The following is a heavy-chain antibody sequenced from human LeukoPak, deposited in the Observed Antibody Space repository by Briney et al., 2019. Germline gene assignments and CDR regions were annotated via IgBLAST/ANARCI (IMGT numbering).Heavy chain of an antibody. CDR2: IYTSGST. J-gene: IGHJ4*02. CDR3: ARELMYSSGWYEDY. V-gene: IGHV4-61*02. CDR1: GGSISSGSYY. Sequence: SETLSLTCTVSGGSISSGSYYWSWIRRPAGKGLEWIGRIYTSGSTNYNPSLKSRVTISVDTSKNQFSLKLSSVTAADTAVYYCARELMYSSGWYEDYWGQGTLVTVSS. D-gene: IGHD6-19*01.